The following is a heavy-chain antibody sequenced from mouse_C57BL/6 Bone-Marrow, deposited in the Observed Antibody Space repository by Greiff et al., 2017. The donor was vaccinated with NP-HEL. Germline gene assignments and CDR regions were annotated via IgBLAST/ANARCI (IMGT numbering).Heavy chain of an antibody. CDR2: IGPGSGST. CDR3: DPSDYDDDDYGIGY. Sequence: QVQLQQSGAELVKPGASVKMSCKASGYTFTDYYINWVKQRPGQGLEWIGKIGPGSGSTYYNEKFKGKATLTADKSSSTAYMQLSSLTSEDSAVYFVDPSDYDDDDYGIGYWGQGTLVTVSS. D-gene: IGHD2-4*01. V-gene: IGHV1-77*01. J-gene: IGHJ4*01. CDR1: GYTFTDYY.